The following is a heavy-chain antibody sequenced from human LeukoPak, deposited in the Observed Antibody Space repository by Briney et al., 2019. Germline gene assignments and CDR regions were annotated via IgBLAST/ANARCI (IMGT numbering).Heavy chain of an antibody. D-gene: IGHD3-22*01. V-gene: IGHV4-59*01. J-gene: IGHJ3*02. CDR3: ARAQRMDYYDSSGYSAFDI. Sequence: SETLSLTCTVSGGSISSYYWSWIRQPPGEGLEWIGYIYYSGSTNYNPSLKSRVTISVDTSKNQFSLKLSSVTAADTAVYYCARAQRMDYYDSSGYSAFDIWGQGTMVTVSS. CDR2: IYYSGST. CDR1: GGSISSYY.